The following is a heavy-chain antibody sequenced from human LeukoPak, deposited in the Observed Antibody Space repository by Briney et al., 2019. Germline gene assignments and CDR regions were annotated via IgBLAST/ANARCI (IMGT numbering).Heavy chain of an antibody. CDR1: GASISSYY. CDR3: ARAGGVDTAMDANFDC. J-gene: IGHJ4*02. D-gene: IGHD5-18*01. CDR2: IYHSGTT. Sequence: SETLSLTCTVSGASISSYYWSWIRQPPGKGLEWIGYIYHSGTTNYNPSLRSRVTISVDTSKNHFSLRLSSVTAGDTAMYYCARAGGVDTAMDANFDCWGQGTLVTVSS. V-gene: IGHV4-59*01.